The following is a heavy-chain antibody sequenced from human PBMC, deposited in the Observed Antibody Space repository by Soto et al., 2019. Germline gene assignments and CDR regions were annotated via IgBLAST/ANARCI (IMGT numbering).Heavy chain of an antibody. D-gene: IGHD2-2*01. CDR3: ARDVRADVVVPAAGYYYYYYMDV. CDR1: GGSISSYY. CDR2: IYYSGST. J-gene: IGHJ6*03. V-gene: IGHV4-59*12. Sequence: SETLSLTCTVSGGSISSYYWSWIRQPPGKGLEWIGYIYYSGSTNYNPSLKSRVTISVDTSKNQFSLKLSSVTAADTAVYYCARDVRADVVVPAAGYYYYYYMDVWGKGTTVTVSS.